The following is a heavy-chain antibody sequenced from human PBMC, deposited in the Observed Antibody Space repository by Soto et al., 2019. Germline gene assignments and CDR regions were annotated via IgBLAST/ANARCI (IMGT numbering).Heavy chain of an antibody. D-gene: IGHD2-21*01. V-gene: IGHV4-39*01. J-gene: IGHJ4*02. CDR1: GGSVSSTNYY. CDR3: GRVVIAATPHRDVDY. CDR2: IHNSAST. Sequence: SSETLSLTCTVSGGSVSSTNYYWGWIRQPPGKGLEWIGSIHNSASTYYNPSLKSRVTISVDTSRNQFSLNLNSVTAADTAMYYCGRVVIAATPHRDVDYWGQGTLVTVS.